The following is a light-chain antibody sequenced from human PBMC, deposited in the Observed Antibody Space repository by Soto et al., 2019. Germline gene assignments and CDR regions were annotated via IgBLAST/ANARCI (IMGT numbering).Light chain of an antibody. CDR2: GNT. Sequence: QSVLTQPPSVSGAPGKWVTISCTGSSSNIGAGYDVHWYQQPPGTAPKLLIYGNTNRPSGVPDRFSGSKSGTSASLAIAGLQAEDEADYYCQSYDSSLRVFGTGTKLTVL. J-gene: IGLJ1*01. CDR3: QSYDSSLRV. CDR1: SSNIGAGYD. V-gene: IGLV1-40*01.